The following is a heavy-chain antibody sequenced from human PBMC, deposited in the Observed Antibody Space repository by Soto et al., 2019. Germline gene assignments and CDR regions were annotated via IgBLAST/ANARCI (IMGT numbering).Heavy chain of an antibody. CDR2: INAHSGGT. CDR1: GFSFTGYY. V-gene: IGHV1-2*02. CDR3: AKDLTRQLTYWLDP. D-gene: IGHD6-6*01. Sequence: ASVKVSCKASGFSFTGYYIHWLRQAPGQGLEWMGWINAHSGGTEYAQKFQGRVTLTRDTSIATAYLTLTSLTSDDTALYYCAKDLTRQLTYWLDPWGQGTQVTVSS. J-gene: IGHJ5*02.